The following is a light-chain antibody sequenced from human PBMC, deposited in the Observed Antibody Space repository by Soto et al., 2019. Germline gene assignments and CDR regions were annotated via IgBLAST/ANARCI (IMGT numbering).Light chain of an antibody. V-gene: IGKV3D-15*01. Sequence: EIVMTQSPATLSVSPGERATLSCRASQSISSKLAWYHHKPGQAPRLLIYGASTRATGIPARFSGSGSGTEFTLTISSLQSEDFAVYYCQQHDKWPLTFGGGTKVDIK. CDR2: GAS. CDR3: QQHDKWPLT. J-gene: IGKJ4*01. CDR1: QSISSK.